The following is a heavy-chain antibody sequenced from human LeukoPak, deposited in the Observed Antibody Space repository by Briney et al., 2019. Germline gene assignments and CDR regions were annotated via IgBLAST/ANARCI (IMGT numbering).Heavy chain of an antibody. Sequence: PSETLSLTCAVYGGSFSGYYWSWIRQPPGKGLEWIGSIYYSGSTYYNPSLKSRVTISVDTSKNQFSLKLSSVTAADTAVYYCARQSMVRGGASAFDIWGQGTMVTVSS. V-gene: IGHV4-34*01. J-gene: IGHJ3*02. CDR3: ARQSMVRGGASAFDI. CDR2: IYYSGST. D-gene: IGHD3-10*01. CDR1: GGSFSGYY.